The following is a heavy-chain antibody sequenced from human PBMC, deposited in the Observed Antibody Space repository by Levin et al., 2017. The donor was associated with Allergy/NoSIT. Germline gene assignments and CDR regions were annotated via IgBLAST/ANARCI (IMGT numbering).Heavy chain of an antibody. CDR2: INPSGGST. V-gene: IGHV1-46*01. CDR1: GYTFTSYY. J-gene: IGHJ3*02. CDR3: ARAARGSSWYLDDAFDI. D-gene: IGHD6-13*01. Sequence: PSASVKVSCKASGYTFTSYYMHWVRQAPGQGLEWMGIINPSGGSTSYAQKFQGRVTMTRDTSTSTVYMELSSLRSEDTAVYYCARAARGSSWYLDDAFDIWGQGTMVTVSS.